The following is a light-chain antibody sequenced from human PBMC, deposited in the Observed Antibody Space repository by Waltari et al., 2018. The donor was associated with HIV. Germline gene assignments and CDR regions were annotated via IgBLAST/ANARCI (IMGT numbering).Light chain of an antibody. CDR3: SAWDSSLGAWV. Sequence: CTGNSHNVGNQGATWLQHHQGHPPKLLSYRNNNRPSGISERFSASRSRNTASLTITGLQPEDEADYYCSAWDSSLGAWVFGGGTKLTVL. J-gene: IGLJ3*02. CDR2: RNN. V-gene: IGLV10-54*04. CDR1: SHNVGNQG.